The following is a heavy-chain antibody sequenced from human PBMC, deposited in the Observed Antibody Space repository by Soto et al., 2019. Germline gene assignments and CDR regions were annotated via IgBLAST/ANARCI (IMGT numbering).Heavy chain of an antibody. CDR3: AKRPLTAAGFDY. CDR2: ITVSGGGT. D-gene: IGHD6-13*01. CDR1: GFTFSNYA. J-gene: IGHJ4*02. V-gene: IGHV3-23*01. Sequence: EVQLLESGGGLVQPGGSLRLSCAASGFTFSNYAMTWVRQAPGKGLEWVSVITVSGGGTYFVDSVKGRFTISRDNSKNTVHLQMNSLRAEDTAVYYCAKRPLTAAGFDYWGQGTLVTVSS.